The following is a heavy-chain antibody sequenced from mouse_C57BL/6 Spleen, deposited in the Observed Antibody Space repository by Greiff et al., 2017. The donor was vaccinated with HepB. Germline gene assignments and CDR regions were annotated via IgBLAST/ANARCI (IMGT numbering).Heavy chain of an antibody. V-gene: IGHV1-52*01. Sequence: QVQLQQPGAELVRPGSSVKLSCKASGYTFTSYWMHWVKQRPIQGLEWIGNIDPSDSETHYNQKFKDKATLTVDTSSSTAYMQLSSLTSEDSAVYYCARGHSNPFDYWGQGTTLTVSS. CDR3: ARGHSNPFDY. CDR2: IDPSDSET. D-gene: IGHD2-5*01. CDR1: GYTFTSYW. J-gene: IGHJ2*01.